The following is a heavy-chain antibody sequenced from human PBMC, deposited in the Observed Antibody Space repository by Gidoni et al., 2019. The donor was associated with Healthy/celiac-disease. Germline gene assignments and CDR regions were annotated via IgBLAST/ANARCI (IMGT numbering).Heavy chain of an antibody. Sequence: EVQLVESGGGLVKPGRSLRLSCTASGFPFGDYAMSWFRQPSGTGLEWVGFIRSKAYGGTKEYAASVKGRFTISRDDSKSIAYLQMNSLKTEDTAVYYCTQTRRGQLVLFDYWGQGTLVTVSS. CDR1: GFPFGDYA. J-gene: IGHJ4*02. V-gene: IGHV3-49*05. CDR2: IRSKAYGGTK. D-gene: IGHD6-6*01. CDR3: TQTRRGQLVLFDY.